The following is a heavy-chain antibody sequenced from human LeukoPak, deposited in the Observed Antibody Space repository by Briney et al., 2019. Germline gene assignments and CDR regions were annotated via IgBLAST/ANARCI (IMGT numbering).Heavy chain of an antibody. J-gene: IGHJ3*02. Sequence: PSQTLSLTCTVSGGSISSGGYYWSWIRQPPGKGLEWIGYIYHSGSTYYNPSLKSRVTISVDRSKNQFSLKLSSVTAADTAVYYCARDRGSTRVDAFDIWGQGTMVTVSS. V-gene: IGHV4-30-2*01. CDR1: GGSISSGGYY. CDR2: IYHSGST. D-gene: IGHD2-2*01. CDR3: ARDRGSTRVDAFDI.